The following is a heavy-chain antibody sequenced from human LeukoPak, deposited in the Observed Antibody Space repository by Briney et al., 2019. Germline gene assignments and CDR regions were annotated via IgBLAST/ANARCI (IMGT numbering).Heavy chain of an antibody. D-gene: IGHD6-13*01. J-gene: IGHJ4*02. CDR2: IIPIFGTA. CDR1: GGTFSNYA. V-gene: IGHV1-69*05. CDR3: ARVAAAGSQYYFDY. Sequence: SVKVSCKASGGTFSNYAISWVRQAPGQGLEWMGGIIPIFGTANYAQKFQGRVTITTDESTSTAYMELSSLRSEDTAVYYCARVAAAGSQYYFDYWGQGTLVTVSS.